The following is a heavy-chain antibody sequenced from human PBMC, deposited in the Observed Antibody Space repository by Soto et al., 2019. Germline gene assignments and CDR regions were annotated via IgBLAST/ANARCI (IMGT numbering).Heavy chain of an antibody. J-gene: IGHJ4*02. V-gene: IGHV3-7*03. D-gene: IGHD3-3*01. CDR3: ARDLRFLEWSD. CDR1: GFTVSSYW. Sequence: GGSRRLSCAACGFTVSSYWMSWVRQAPGKGLEWVANIKQAGSEKYYVASVKGRFTISRDNAKTSLYLQMNSLRAEDTAVYYCARDLRFLEWSDWGQGTLVTVSS. CDR2: IKQAGSEK.